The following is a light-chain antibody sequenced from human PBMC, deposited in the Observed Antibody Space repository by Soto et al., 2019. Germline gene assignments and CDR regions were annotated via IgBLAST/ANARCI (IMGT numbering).Light chain of an antibody. Sequence: VLTQPASVSGSPGQSITISCTGSSSDIGGYNYVSWYQQHPGRAPKLMIYEVTNRPSGVSHRFSGSKSGNTASLTISGLHAEDEADYYCTSYTSSSSLYVLGTGTKV. CDR2: EVT. CDR1: SSDIGGYNY. CDR3: TSYTSSSSLYV. J-gene: IGLJ1*01. V-gene: IGLV2-14*01.